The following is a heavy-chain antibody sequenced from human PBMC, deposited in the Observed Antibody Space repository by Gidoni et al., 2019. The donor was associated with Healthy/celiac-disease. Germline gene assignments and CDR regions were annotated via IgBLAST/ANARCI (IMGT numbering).Heavy chain of an antibody. J-gene: IGHJ4*02. CDR3: ARDMSGSYNTGSFDY. Sequence: EVQLVESGGGLVKPGGSLRLSCAASGFTFSSYSMNWVRQAPGKGLEWVSSISSSSSYIYYADSVKGRFTISRDNAKNSLYLQMNSLRAEDTAVYYCARDMSGSYNTGSFDYWGQGTLVTVSS. D-gene: IGHD1-26*01. V-gene: IGHV3-21*01. CDR2: ISSSSSYI. CDR1: GFTFSSYS.